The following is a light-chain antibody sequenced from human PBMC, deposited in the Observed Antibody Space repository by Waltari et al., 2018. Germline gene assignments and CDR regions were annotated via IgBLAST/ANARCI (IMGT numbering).Light chain of an antibody. CDR1: QSVGRT. V-gene: IGKV3-20*01. CDR3: QHYLRLPVS. CDR2: GAS. Sequence: ELLLTQSPGTLSLSPGEGATSSCRASQSVGRTLAWYQQRPGQAPRLLIYGASSRAADIPDRFAGSGSGTDFSLTINRLEPEDFAVYYCQHYLRLPVSFGQGTKVEIK. J-gene: IGKJ1*01.